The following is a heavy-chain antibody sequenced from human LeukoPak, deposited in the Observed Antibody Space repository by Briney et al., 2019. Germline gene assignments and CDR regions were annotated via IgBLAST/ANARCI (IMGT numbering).Heavy chain of an antibody. D-gene: IGHD1-26*01. J-gene: IGHJ4*02. CDR2: INPNSGGT. CDR3: ARDLEEWELRYPLGY. CDR1: GYTFTGYY. Sequence: GASVKVSCKASGYTFTGYYMHWVRQAPGQGLEWMGWINPNSGGTNYAQKLQGRVTMTTDTSTSTAYMELRSLRSDDTAVYYCARDLEEWELRYPLGYWGQGTLVTVSS. V-gene: IGHV1-2*02.